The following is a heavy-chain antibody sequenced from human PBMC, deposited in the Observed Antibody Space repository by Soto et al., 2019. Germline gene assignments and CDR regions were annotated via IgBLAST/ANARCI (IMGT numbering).Heavy chain of an antibody. CDR1: GYTFTSYG. D-gene: IGHD3-9*01. Sequence: ASVKVSCKASGYTFTSYGISWVRQAPGQGLEWMGWISAYNGNTNYAQKFQERVTITRDMSTSTAYMELSSLRSEDTAVYYCAADPVYYDILTGYYSYYYYYGMDVWGQGTTVTVSS. J-gene: IGHJ6*02. CDR3: AADPVYYDILTGYYSYYYYYGMDV. V-gene: IGHV1-18*01. CDR2: ISAYNGNT.